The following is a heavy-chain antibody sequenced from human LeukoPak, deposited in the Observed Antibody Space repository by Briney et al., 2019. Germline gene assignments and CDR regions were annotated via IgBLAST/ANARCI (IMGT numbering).Heavy chain of an antibody. CDR3: ARDGSTVTHFFDY. J-gene: IGHJ4*02. CDR1: GFTFSSYE. V-gene: IGHV3-48*03. D-gene: IGHD4-17*01. CDR2: ISTSGSFI. Sequence: GSLRLSCAASGFTFSSYEMNWVRQAPGKGLEWDSYISTSGSFIYYADSVKGRFTNSRDNAKNSLYLQMNSLRVEDTAVYYCARDGSTVTHFFDYWGQGTLVTVSS.